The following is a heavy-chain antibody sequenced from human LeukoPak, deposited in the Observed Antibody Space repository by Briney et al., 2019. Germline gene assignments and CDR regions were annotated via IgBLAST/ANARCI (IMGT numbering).Heavy chain of an antibody. CDR3: TRPGATMIEGGVFDY. Sequence: GGSLRLSCAASGFTFSSYWMSWVRQAPGKGLEWVANIKQDGSEKYYVDSVKGRFTISRDNAKNSLYLQLNSLRAEDTAVYYCTRPGATMIEGGVFDYWGQGTLVTVSS. CDR2: IKQDGSEK. CDR1: GFTFSSYW. D-gene: IGHD3-22*01. J-gene: IGHJ4*02. V-gene: IGHV3-7*03.